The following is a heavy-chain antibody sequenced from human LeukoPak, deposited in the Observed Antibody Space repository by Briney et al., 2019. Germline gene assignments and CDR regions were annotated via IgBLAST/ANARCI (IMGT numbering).Heavy chain of an antibody. V-gene: IGHV1-2*02. Sequence: ASVKVSCKASGYTFTDHYMHWVRQAPGQGLEWMGWINPNNGGTTYTQNFQGRVTMTRDTSISTAYMELSRLRSDDSAIYYCTRDHCSFANCYEDYCYGMDVWGQGTTVTVSS. CDR1: GYTFTDHY. D-gene: IGHD2-2*01. CDR2: INPNNGGT. CDR3: TRDHCSFANCYEDYCYGMDV. J-gene: IGHJ6*02.